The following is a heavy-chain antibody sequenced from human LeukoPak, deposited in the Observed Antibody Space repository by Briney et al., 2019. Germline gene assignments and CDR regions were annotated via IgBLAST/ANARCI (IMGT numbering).Heavy chain of an antibody. J-gene: IGHJ4*02. CDR2: IKKTGSET. D-gene: IGHD2-15*01. CDR3: AREDGYCSGGNCYSYFDS. CDR1: GFTFSHFW. V-gene: IGHV3-7*01. Sequence: GGSLRLSCAASGFTFSHFWMSWVRQAPEKGLEWVAYIKKTGSETYYVDSVKGRFTITRDNTRNSLFLQMYSLRAEDTAVYFCAREDGYCSGGNCYSYFDSWGQGTLVTVSS.